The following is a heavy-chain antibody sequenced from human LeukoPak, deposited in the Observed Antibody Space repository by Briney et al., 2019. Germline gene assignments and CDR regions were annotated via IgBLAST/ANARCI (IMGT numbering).Heavy chain of an antibody. CDR2: IYYSGST. CDR3: ARDREVVGSAPSLSPVVPAATYYYYYGMDV. CDR1: GGSISSSSYY. V-gene: IGHV4-61*01. Sequence: PSETLSLTCTVSGGSISSSSYYWGWIRQPPGKGLEWIGYIYYSGSTNYNPSLKSRVTISVDTSKNQFSLKLSSVTAADMAVYYCARDREVVGSAPSLSPVVPAATYYYYYGMDVWGQGTTVTVSS. J-gene: IGHJ6*02. D-gene: IGHD2-2*01.